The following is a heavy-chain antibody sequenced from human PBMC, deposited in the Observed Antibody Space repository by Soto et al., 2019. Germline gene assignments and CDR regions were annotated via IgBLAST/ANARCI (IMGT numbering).Heavy chain of an antibody. Sequence: GGSLRLSCAASGFTFSSYGMHWVRQAPGKGLEWVSAITYSRSNIYYADSVKGRFTISRDNAKNTLYLQMNSLRAEDTAVYYCARVRRLSDYWGQGTLVTVSS. CDR3: ARVRRLSDY. V-gene: IGHV3-21*01. J-gene: IGHJ4*02. CDR2: ITYSRSNI. D-gene: IGHD6-25*01. CDR1: GFTFSSYG.